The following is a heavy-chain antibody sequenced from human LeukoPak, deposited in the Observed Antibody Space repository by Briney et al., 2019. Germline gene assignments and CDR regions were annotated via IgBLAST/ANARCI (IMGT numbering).Heavy chain of an antibody. Sequence: ASVKVSCKASGYTFTGYSLHWVRQAPGQGLEWMGWISPNSDDTNYAQKFLGRVNMTRDTSISTAYMELSRLRSDDTAIYYCARGVFDYWRRGTLVSVSS. V-gene: IGHV1-2*02. J-gene: IGHJ4*02. CDR3: ARGVFDY. CDR2: ISPNSDDT. CDR1: GYTFTGYS.